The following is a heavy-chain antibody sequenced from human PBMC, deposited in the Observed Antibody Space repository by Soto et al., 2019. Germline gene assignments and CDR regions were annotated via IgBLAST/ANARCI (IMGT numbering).Heavy chain of an antibody. Sequence: KQSQTLSLTCAISGDSVSSNSAAWNWIRQSPSRGLEWLGRTYYRSKWYNDYAVSVKSRITINPDTSKNQFSLQLNSVTPEDTAVYYCARGSNDYGDLGEAFDIWGQGTMVTVSS. CDR3: ARGSNDYGDLGEAFDI. CDR1: GDSVSSNSAA. D-gene: IGHD4-17*01. V-gene: IGHV6-1*01. J-gene: IGHJ3*02. CDR2: TYYRSKWYN.